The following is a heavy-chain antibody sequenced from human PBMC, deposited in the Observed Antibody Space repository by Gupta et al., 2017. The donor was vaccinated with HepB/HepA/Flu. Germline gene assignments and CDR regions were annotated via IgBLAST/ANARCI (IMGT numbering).Heavy chain of an antibody. J-gene: IGHJ4*01. CDR2: ISSDGSNK. V-gene: IGHV3-30*18. CDR3: AKEMDKWELPGGFDY. Sequence: QVQLVESGGGVVQPGRSLRLSCAASGFTFSSYGMHWVRQAPGKWLEWVAVISSDGSNKYYADSVKGRFTISRDNSKNTLYLQMNSLRAEDTAVYYCAKEMDKWELPGGFDYWGHVTLVTVSS. D-gene: IGHD1-26*01. CDR1: GFTFSSYG.